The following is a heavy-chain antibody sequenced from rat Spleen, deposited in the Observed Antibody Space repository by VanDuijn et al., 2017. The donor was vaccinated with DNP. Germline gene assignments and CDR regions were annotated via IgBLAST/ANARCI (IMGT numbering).Heavy chain of an antibody. Sequence: EVKLVESGGGLVQPGRSLKVSCAASGFNFNDYWMGWVRQAPGKGLEWIGEINKDSSTITYTPSLKDKVTISRDNVQNTLYLQMSKLISEDTAIYYCARGPNYGGYLDYFDYWGQGVMVTVSS. J-gene: IGHJ2*01. CDR2: INKDSSTI. V-gene: IGHV4-2*01. CDR3: ARGPNYGGYLDYFDY. D-gene: IGHD1-11*01. CDR1: GFNFNDYW.